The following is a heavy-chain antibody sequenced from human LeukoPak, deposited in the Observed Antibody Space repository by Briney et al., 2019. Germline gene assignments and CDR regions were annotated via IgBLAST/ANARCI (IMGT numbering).Heavy chain of an antibody. CDR2: IKQDGSEK. J-gene: IGHJ4*02. CDR3: ARDRSYLGFDY. CDR1: GFTLSSYW. D-gene: IGHD1-26*01. V-gene: IGHV3-7*01. Sequence: PGGSLRLSCAASGFTLSSYWMSWVRQAPGKGLEWVANIKQDGSEKYYVDSVKGRFTISRDNAKNSLYLQMNSLRAEDTAVYYCARDRSYLGFDYWGQGTLVTVSS.